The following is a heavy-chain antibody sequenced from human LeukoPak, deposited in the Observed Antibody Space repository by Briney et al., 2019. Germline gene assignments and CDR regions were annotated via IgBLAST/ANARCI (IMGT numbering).Heavy chain of an antibody. CDR1: VYTFTGYY. CDR2: INPNSGGT. D-gene: IGHD6-6*01. V-gene: IGHV1-2*06. J-gene: IGHJ2*01. Sequence: ASVKVSCKASVYTFTGYYMHWVRQAPGQGLECMGRINPNSGGTNYAQKLQGRVTKTRDTSISTAYMELSRLRSDDTAVYYCARVVAARNWYFDLWGRGTLVTVSS. CDR3: ARVVAARNWYFDL.